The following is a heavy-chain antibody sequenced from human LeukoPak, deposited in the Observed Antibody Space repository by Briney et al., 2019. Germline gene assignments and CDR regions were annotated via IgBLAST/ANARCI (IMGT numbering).Heavy chain of an antibody. CDR2: IIPILGIA. Sequence: SVKVSCKASGGTFSSYAISWVRQAPGQGLEWMGRIIPILGIANYAQKFQGRVTITADKSTSTAYMELSSLRSEDTAVYYCARVIRFGEFNWFDPWGQGTLVTVSS. CDR1: GGTFSSYA. J-gene: IGHJ5*02. D-gene: IGHD3-10*01. V-gene: IGHV1-69*04. CDR3: ARVIRFGEFNWFDP.